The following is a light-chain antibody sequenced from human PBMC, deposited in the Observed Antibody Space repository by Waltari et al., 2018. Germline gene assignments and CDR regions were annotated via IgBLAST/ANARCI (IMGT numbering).Light chain of an antibody. CDR2: WAS. J-gene: IGKJ1*01. CDR3: HQHYTTPWT. CDR1: RSVLYTDNNKTY. V-gene: IGKV4-1*01. Sequence: DIAMTQSPDSLAVSLGERATIHCTPSRSVLYTDNNKTYLTWYQQKPGQPPQLLISWASTRESGVPDRFIGSGSGTDFTLTISSLQAEDVAVYYCHQHYTTPWTFGQGTQVEL.